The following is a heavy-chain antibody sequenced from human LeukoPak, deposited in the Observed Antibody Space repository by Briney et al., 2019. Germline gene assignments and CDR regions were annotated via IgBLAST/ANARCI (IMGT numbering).Heavy chain of an antibody. CDR1: GYTFTSYY. J-gene: IGHJ6*03. Sequence: GASVKVSCKASGYTFTSYYMHWVRQAPGQGLEWMGIINPSGGSTSYAQKFQGRVTMTRDTSTSTVYMELSSLRSEDTAVYYCASGYSDYADYYNYYMDVWGKGTTVTVSS. CDR3: ASGYSDYADYYNYYMDV. CDR2: INPSGGST. V-gene: IGHV1-46*01. D-gene: IGHD4-11*01.